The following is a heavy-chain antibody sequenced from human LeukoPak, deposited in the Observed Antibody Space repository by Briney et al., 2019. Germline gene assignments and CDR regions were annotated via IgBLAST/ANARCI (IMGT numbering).Heavy chain of an antibody. CDR3: ARATWDPNYYYYMDV. V-gene: IGHV3-21*01. J-gene: IGHJ6*03. CDR1: EFIFSSYW. CDR2: ISGSGGST. Sequence: GGSLRLSCEASEFIFSSYWMNWVRQAPGKGLEWVSAISGSGGSTYYADSVKGRFTISRDNAKNSLFLQMNSLRAEDTAVYFCARATWDPNYYYYMDVWGKGTTVTFSS. D-gene: IGHD1-26*01.